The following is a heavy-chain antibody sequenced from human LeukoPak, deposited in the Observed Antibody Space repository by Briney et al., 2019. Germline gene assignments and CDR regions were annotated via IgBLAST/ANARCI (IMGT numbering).Heavy chain of an antibody. J-gene: IGHJ3*02. V-gene: IGHV4-30-2*01. CDR2: IYHSGST. CDR1: GGSISSGGYY. D-gene: IGHD3-16*01. CDR3: ARDWIWGPTPNLGAFDI. Sequence: PSQTLSLTCTVSGGSISSGGYYWSWIRQPPGKGLEWIGYIYHSGSTYYNPSLKSRVTISVDRSKNQFSLKLSSVTAADTAVYYCARDWIWGPTPNLGAFDIWGQGTMVTVSS.